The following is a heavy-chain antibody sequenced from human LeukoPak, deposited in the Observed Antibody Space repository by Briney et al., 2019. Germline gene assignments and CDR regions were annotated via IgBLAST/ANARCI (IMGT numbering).Heavy chain of an antibody. V-gene: IGHV3-30-3*01. CDR1: GYTFDDYA. D-gene: IGHD1-26*01. Sequence: PGGSLRLSCAASGYTFDDYAMHWVRQAPGKGLEWVAVISYDGSNKYYADSVKGRFTISRDNSKNTLYLQMNSLRAEDTAVYYCARSSFFWSSRAAFDIWGQGTMVTVSS. CDR2: ISYDGSNK. CDR3: ARSSFFWSSRAAFDI. J-gene: IGHJ3*02.